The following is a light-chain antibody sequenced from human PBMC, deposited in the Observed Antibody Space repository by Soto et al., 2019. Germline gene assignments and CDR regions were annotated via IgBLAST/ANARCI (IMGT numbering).Light chain of an antibody. CDR1: QSVTNRY. CDR2: GAF. J-gene: IGKJ5*01. Sequence: ESVLTQSPGTLSLSPGERATLSCRASQSVTNRYFAWYQQRPGQAPSLLIYGAFTRATGIPARFSGSGSGTDFTLTISRLEPEDFAVYYCQQYGSSPITFGQGTRLEIK. V-gene: IGKV3-20*01. CDR3: QQYGSSPIT.